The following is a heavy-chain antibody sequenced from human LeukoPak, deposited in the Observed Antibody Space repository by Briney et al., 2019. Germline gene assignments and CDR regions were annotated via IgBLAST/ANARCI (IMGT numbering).Heavy chain of an antibody. J-gene: IGHJ4*02. D-gene: IGHD3-22*01. CDR1: GFTFSSYE. V-gene: IGHV3-48*03. CDR3: ANSGYDSSGYYSSTRY. CDR2: ISSSGSTI. Sequence: GGSLRLSCAASGFTFSSYEMNWVRQAPGKGLEWVSYISSSGSTIYYADPVKGRFTISRDNSKNTLYLQMNSLRAEDTAVYYCANSGYDSSGYYSSTRYWGQGTLVTVSS.